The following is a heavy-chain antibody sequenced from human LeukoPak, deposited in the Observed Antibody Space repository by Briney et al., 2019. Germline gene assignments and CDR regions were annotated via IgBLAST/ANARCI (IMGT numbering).Heavy chain of an antibody. Sequence: PSETLSLTCTVSGGSINSFYCSWIRQPPGKGLEWIGRIHTIESTNYNSFLQSRVSMSVDSSKNQVSLKLSSVSAADTAVYYCARDSGCVVISTWGQGTLVTVTS. V-gene: IGHV4-4*07. CDR1: GGSINSFY. CDR3: ARDSGCVVIST. D-gene: IGHD3-22*01. J-gene: IGHJ5*02. CDR2: IHTIEST.